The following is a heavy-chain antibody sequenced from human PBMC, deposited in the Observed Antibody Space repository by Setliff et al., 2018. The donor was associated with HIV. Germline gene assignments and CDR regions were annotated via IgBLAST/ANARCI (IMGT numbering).Heavy chain of an antibody. D-gene: IGHD6-19*01. V-gene: IGHV4-59*04. CDR1: GDSSGINY. CDR3: TADRASVWYGH. Sequence: PSETLSLTCTVSGDSSGINYWAWIRQPPGKGLEWIGSVSYAETTYYNPSLEGRVSMSFDSSKNQFSLRLRSMAAADAATYYCTADRASVWYGHWGQGTLVTAPQ. J-gene: IGHJ5*02. CDR2: VSYAETT.